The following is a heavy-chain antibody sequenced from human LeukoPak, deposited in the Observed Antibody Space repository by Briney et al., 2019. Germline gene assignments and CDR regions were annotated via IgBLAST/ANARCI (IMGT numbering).Heavy chain of an antibody. J-gene: IGHJ4*02. CDR2: IKQDGGEK. V-gene: IGHV3-7*01. Sequence: PGGSLRLSCTASGFTFSSHWMSWVRQAPGKGLEWVANIKQDGGEKYYVDSVKGRFTISRDNAKNSLYLQMNSLRAEDTAVYYCARLGARQVLDYWGQGTLVTVSS. D-gene: IGHD4-17*01. CDR1: GFTFSSHW. CDR3: ARLGARQVLDY.